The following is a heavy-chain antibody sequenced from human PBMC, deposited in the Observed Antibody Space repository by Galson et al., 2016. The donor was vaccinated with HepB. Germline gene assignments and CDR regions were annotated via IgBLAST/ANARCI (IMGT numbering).Heavy chain of an antibody. CDR1: GFTFSRNG. CDR2: IWYDGSNK. CDR3: ARMFGSGWYVGWTWFDP. V-gene: IGHV3-33*01. D-gene: IGHD6-19*01. J-gene: IGHJ5*02. Sequence: SPRLSCAASGFTFSRNGMHWVRQAPGKGLEWVAVIWYDGSNKYHADSVKGRFTISGDNSKNTLYLQMNSLRAADTAVYYCARMFGSGWYVGWTWFDPWGQGTLVTVSS.